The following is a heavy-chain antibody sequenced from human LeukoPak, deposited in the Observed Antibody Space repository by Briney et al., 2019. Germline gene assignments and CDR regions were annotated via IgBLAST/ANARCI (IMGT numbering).Heavy chain of an antibody. D-gene: IGHD6-19*01. CDR3: ARDTRSSGWYYYGMDV. V-gene: IGHV1-3*01. CDR2: INAGNGNT. Sequence: PGGSLKLSCAASGYTFTSYAMHWVRQAPGQRLEWMGWINAGNGNTKYSQEFQGRVTITRDTSASTAYMELSSLRSEDTAVYYCARDTRSSGWYYYGMDVWGQGTTVTVSS. CDR1: GYTFTSYA. J-gene: IGHJ6*02.